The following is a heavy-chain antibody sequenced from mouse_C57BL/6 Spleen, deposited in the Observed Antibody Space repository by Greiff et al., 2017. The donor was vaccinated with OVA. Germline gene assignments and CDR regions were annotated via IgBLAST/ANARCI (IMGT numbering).Heavy chain of an antibody. V-gene: IGHV14-2*01. CDR3: ARSDGSSYEDYAMDY. D-gene: IGHD1-1*01. J-gene: IGHJ4*01. CDR1: GFNIKDYY. CDR2: IAPEDGET. Sequence: VQLQQSGAELVKPGASVKLSCTASGFNIKDYYMHWVKQRTEQGLEWIGRIAPEDGETKYAPKFQGKATITADTSSNTAYLQRSSLTSEDTAVYYCARSDGSSYEDYAMDYWAQGTSVTVSS.